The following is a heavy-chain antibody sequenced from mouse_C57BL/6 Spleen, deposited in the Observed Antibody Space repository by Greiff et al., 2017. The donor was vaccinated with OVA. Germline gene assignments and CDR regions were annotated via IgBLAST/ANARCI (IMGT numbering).Heavy chain of an antibody. CDR1: GFTFSDYG. J-gene: IGHJ3*01. V-gene: IGHV5-17*01. CDR3: ASAYYSTSY. Sequence: EVKVVESGGGLVKPGGSLKLSCAASGFTFSDYGMHWVRQAPEKGLEWVAYISSGSSTIYYADTVKGRFTISRDNAKNTLFLQMTSLRSEDTAMDYCASAYYSTSYWGQGTLVTVSA. CDR2: ISSGSSTI. D-gene: IGHD2-5*01.